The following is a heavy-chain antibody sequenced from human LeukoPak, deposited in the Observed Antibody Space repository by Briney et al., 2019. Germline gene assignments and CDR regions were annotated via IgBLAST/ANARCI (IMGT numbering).Heavy chain of an antibody. CDR3: AKSGYNRFDY. CDR2: VQYDGSDI. V-gene: IGHV3-30*02. D-gene: IGHD5-24*01. Sequence: GGSLRLSCAASRFTFSTSGMHWVRQAPGKELEWVAFVQYDGSDIYYADSVKGRFTISRDNSKNTLYLQMNSLRAEDTAVYYCAKSGYNRFDYWGQGTLVTVSS. CDR1: RFTFSTSG. J-gene: IGHJ4*02.